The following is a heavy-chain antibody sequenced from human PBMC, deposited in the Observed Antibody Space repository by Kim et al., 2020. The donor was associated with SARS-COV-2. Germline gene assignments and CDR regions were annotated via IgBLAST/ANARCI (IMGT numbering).Heavy chain of an antibody. D-gene: IGHD4-4*01. J-gene: IGHJ6*02. CDR3: AIDAYSNNYYYGMDV. CDR1: GYTFTSYY. Sequence: ASVKVSCKASGYTFTSYYMHWVRQAPGQGLEWMGIINPSGGSTSYAQKFQGRVTMTRDTSTSTVYMELSSLRSEDTAVYYCAIDAYSNNYYYGMDVWGQGTTVTVSS. CDR2: INPSGGST. V-gene: IGHV1-46*01.